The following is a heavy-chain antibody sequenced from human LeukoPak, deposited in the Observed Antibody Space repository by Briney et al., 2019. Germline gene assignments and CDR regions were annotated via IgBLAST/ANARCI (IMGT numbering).Heavy chain of an antibody. J-gene: IGHJ4*02. CDR1: GFTFSSYA. CDR3: ARGLHYGSGRGNDY. V-gene: IGHV3-23*01. CDR2: ISGSGDST. Sequence: GGSLRLSCSASGFTFSSYAMSWVRQAPGKGLEWVSTISGSGDSTYYADSVKGRFTTSRDNAKNTLYLQMNSLRAEDTAVYYCARGLHYGSGRGNDYWGQGTLVTVSS. D-gene: IGHD3-10*01.